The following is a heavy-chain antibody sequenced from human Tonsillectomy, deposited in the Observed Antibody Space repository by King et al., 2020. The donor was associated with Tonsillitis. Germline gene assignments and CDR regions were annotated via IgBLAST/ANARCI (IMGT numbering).Heavy chain of an antibody. Sequence: VQLQESGPGLVKPSQTLSLTCTVSGGSISSGSYYWSWIRQPAGKGLEWIGRIYTSGSPNYNPSLKSRVTMSVDTSKNQFSLKLSSVTAADTAVYYCARDKRSRGSGWYNWFDPWGQGTLVTVSS. V-gene: IGHV4-61*02. J-gene: IGHJ5*02. CDR2: IYTSGSP. CDR1: GGSISSGSYY. CDR3: ARDKRSRGSGWYNWFDP. D-gene: IGHD6-19*01.